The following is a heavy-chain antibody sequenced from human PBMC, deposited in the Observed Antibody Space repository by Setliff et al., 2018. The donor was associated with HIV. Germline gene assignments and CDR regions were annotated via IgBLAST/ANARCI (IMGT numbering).Heavy chain of an antibody. Sequence: PSETLSLTCTVSGGSINNNQWSWIRQPPGKGLEWIGYIYSSGNTNYNPPLKSRVIISVDTSKNQFSLKLSSVTAADTAVYYCARVYYDILTGYGYFDDWGQGTLVTVSS. D-gene: IGHD3-9*01. CDR1: GGSINNNQ. CDR2: IYSSGNT. V-gene: IGHV4-4*09. CDR3: ARVYYDILTGYGYFDD. J-gene: IGHJ4*02.